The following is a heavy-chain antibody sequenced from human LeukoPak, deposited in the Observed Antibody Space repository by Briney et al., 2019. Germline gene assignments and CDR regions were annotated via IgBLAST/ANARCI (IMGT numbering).Heavy chain of an antibody. Sequence: SGGSLGLSCADSGFTFSSYSMNWVRQAPGKGLEWVSSISSGSKYIYNADSVKGRFTISRDNAKNSLYLQMNSLRAEDTAVYYCARALSYSYGSMDFWGQGTLVIVSS. CDR1: GFTFSSYS. J-gene: IGHJ4*02. CDR2: ISSGSKYI. V-gene: IGHV3-21*01. D-gene: IGHD5-18*01. CDR3: ARALSYSYGSMDF.